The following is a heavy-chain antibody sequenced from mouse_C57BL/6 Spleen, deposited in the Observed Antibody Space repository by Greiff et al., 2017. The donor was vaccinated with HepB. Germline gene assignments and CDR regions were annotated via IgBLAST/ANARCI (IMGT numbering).Heavy chain of an antibody. J-gene: IGHJ2*01. V-gene: IGHV1-80*01. CDR2: IYPGDGDT. Sequence: VQLVESGAELVKPGASVKISCKASGYAFSSYWMNWVKQRPGKGLEWIGQIYPGDGDTNYNGKVKGKATLTADKSSSTAYMQLSSLTSEDSAVYFCARNGYYAADYWGQGTTLTVSS. CDR1: GYAFSSYW. D-gene: IGHD2-3*01. CDR3: ARNGYYAADY.